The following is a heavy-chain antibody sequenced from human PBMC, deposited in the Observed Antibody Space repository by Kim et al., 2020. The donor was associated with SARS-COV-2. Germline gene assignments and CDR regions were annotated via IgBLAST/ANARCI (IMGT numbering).Heavy chain of an antibody. CDR3: AKDRIAVADGTTFYPHIFDC. Sequence: GGSLRLSCAASGFTFDSYAMSWVRQAPGKGLEWVSAIRGSGSSIKYADSVKGRFTISRDNSKNTVFLQMDNLRAEDTAVYYCAKDRIAVADGTTFYPHIFDCSAQGSVVGVPS. V-gene: IGHV3-23*01. J-gene: IGHJ4*02. CDR2: IRGSGSSI. D-gene: IGHD6-19*01. CDR1: GFTFDSYA.